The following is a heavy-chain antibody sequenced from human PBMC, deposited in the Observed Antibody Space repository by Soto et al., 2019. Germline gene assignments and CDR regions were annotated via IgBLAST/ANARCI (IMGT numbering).Heavy chain of an antibody. Sequence: ASVKVYCKASGYTFTSYYMHWVRQAPGQGLEWMGIINPSGGSTSYAQKFQGRVTMTRDTSTSTVYMELSSLRSEDTAVYYCASAAGERTTYDYWGQGTLVTVSS. D-gene: IGHD1-7*01. CDR1: GYTFTSYY. J-gene: IGHJ4*02. V-gene: IGHV1-46*01. CDR3: ASAAGERTTYDY. CDR2: INPSGGST.